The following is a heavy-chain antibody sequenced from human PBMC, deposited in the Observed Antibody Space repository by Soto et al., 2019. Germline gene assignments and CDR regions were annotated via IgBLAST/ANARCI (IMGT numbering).Heavy chain of an antibody. CDR3: ARLRGYCSSTSCYYYFDY. D-gene: IGHD2-2*01. CDR2: FDPEDGET. CDR1: GYTLTELS. V-gene: IGHV1-24*01. Sequence: GASVKVSCKVSGYTLTELSMHWVRQAPGKGLEWMGGFDPEDGETIYAQKLQGRVTMTTDTSTSTAYMELRSLRSDDTAVYYCARLRGYCSSTSCYYYFDYWGQGTLVTVSS. J-gene: IGHJ4*02.